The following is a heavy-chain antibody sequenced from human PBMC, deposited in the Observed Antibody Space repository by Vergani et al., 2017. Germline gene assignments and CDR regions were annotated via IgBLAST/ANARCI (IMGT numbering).Heavy chain of an antibody. CDR3: ATGGIVGATMPYDY. J-gene: IGHJ4*02. Sequence: QLVQSGAEVKKPGASVTVSCKVSGYTLTELSIHWVRQAPGKGLEWMVGFDPEDGETIYAQKFQGRVTMTEDTSTDTAYMELSSLRSEDTAVYYCATGGIVGATMPYDYGGQGTLVTVSS. D-gene: IGHD1-26*01. CDR2: FDPEDGET. CDR1: GYTLTELS. V-gene: IGHV1-24*01.